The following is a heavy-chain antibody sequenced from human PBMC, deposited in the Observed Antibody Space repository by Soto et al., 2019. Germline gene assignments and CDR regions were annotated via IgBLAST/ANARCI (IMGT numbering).Heavy chain of an antibody. D-gene: IGHD5-12*01. V-gene: IGHV3-30-3*01. Sequence: GGSLRLSCAASGFTFSSYAMHWVRQAPGKGLGWVAVISYDGSNKYYADSVKSRFTISRDNSKNTLYLQMNSLRAEDTAVYYCAREEVKRGYSGYEFDYWGHGTLVAVSS. CDR2: ISYDGSNK. CDR1: GFTFSSYA. J-gene: IGHJ4*01. CDR3: AREEVKRGYSGYEFDY.